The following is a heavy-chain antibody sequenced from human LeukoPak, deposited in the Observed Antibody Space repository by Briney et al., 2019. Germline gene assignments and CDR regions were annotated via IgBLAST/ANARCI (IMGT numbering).Heavy chain of an antibody. CDR3: ARGGGEQLVRYDY. Sequence: SETLSLTCAVSGGSFSGHYWSWLRQPPGKGLEWIGEINHSGSTNYNPSLKIRVTISVDTYKNQFSLKLSTVTAADTAVYYCARGGGEQLVRYDYWGQGTLAIVSS. CDR1: GGSFSGHY. CDR2: INHSGST. D-gene: IGHD6-6*01. V-gene: IGHV4-34*01. J-gene: IGHJ4*02.